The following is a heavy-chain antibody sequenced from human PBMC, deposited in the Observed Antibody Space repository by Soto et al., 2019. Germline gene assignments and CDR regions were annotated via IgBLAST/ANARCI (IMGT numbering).Heavy chain of an antibody. CDR2: IYYSGST. CDR1: GGSISSYY. V-gene: IGHV4-59*01. J-gene: IGHJ5*02. CDR3: ARTEGPPELDP. Sequence: SETLSLTCTVSGGSISSYYWSWIRQPPGKGLEWIGYIYYSGSTNYNPSLKSRVTISVDTSKNQFSLKLSSVTAADTAVYYCARTEGPPELDPWGQGTLVTVSS. D-gene: IGHD1-26*01.